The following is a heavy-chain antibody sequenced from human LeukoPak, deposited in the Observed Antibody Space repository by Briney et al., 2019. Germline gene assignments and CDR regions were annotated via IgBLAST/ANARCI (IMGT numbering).Heavy chain of an antibody. CDR2: IIPIFGTA. Sequence: SVKVSCXASGGTFSSYAISWVRQAPGQGLEWMGGIIPIFGTANYAQKFQGRVTITADESTSTAYMELSSLRSEDTAVYYCARTNHDYGDFGYWGQGTLVTVSS. CDR1: GGTFSSYA. J-gene: IGHJ4*02. V-gene: IGHV1-69*01. D-gene: IGHD4-17*01. CDR3: ARTNHDYGDFGY.